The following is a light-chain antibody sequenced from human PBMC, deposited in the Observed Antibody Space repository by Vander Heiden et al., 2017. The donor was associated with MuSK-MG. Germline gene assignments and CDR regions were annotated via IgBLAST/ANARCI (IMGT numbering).Light chain of an antibody. Sequence: QSVLTQPPSLSATPGQKVTISCSGSSSNIGDNDVSWYHQVPGTAPKLLIYDNAKRPSGIPDRFSGSKSATSATLDITGLQTGEEGDYFCGTVDSGLSAAVFGGGTTLTVL. CDR2: DNA. CDR1: SSNIGDND. CDR3: GTVDSGLSAAV. J-gene: IGLJ2*01. V-gene: IGLV1-51*01.